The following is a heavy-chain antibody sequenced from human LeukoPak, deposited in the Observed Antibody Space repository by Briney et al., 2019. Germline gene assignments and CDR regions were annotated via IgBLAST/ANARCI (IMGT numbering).Heavy chain of an antibody. CDR1: GGSISGYY. D-gene: IGHD3-22*01. V-gene: IGHV4-59*01. CDR3: ARLTSSGYYNY. CDR2: IYYSGST. Sequence: PSETLSLTCTVSGGSISGYYWSWIRQPPGKGLEWIGYIYYSGSTNYNPSLKSRVTISVDTSKNQFSLKLSSVTAADTAVYYCARLTSSGYYNYWGQGTLVTVSS. J-gene: IGHJ4*02.